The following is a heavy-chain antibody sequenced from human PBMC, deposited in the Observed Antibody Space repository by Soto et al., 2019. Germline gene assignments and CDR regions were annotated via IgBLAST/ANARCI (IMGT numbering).Heavy chain of an antibody. CDR2: IKSKTDGGTT. V-gene: IGHV3-15*07. CDR1: GFPFSNAW. Sequence: GGSLRLSCAASGFPFSNAWMNWVRQAPGKGLEWVGRIKSKTDGGTTDYAAPMKGRFTISRDDSKNTLYLQMNSLKTEDTAVYYCTTVSPRMIGYGMDVWGQGTTVTVSS. D-gene: IGHD3-22*01. J-gene: IGHJ6*02. CDR3: TTVSPRMIGYGMDV.